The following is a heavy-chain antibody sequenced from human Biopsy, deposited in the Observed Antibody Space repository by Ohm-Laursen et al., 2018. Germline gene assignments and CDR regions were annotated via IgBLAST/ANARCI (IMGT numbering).Heavy chain of an antibody. J-gene: IGHJ5*02. Sequence: SLTLSLTCTVCVGSIRNINYYWGWIRQPPGKGLEWIGSIFYRGSTHYNPSLKSRVNISVDTSKNQFSLKLNSVTAADTAVYYCARDYDTSGYYYVSWGQGTLVTVSS. V-gene: IGHV4-39*01. D-gene: IGHD3-22*01. CDR1: VGSIRNINYY. CDR2: IFYRGST. CDR3: ARDYDTSGYYYVS.